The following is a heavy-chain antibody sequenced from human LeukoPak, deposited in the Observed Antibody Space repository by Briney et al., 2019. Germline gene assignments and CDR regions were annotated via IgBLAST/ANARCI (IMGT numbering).Heavy chain of an antibody. V-gene: IGHV4-59*01. D-gene: IGHD5-18*01. J-gene: IGHJ4*02. Sequence: PSETLSLTCTVSGGPISSYYWSWIRQPPGKGLEWIGYIYFSGSTNYNPSLKSRVTIPIDTSKKQFSLTLNSVTAADTAVYYCARVHGRLDTTYYFDYWGQGTLVTVSS. CDR2: IYFSGST. CDR3: ARVHGRLDTTYYFDY. CDR1: GGPISSYY.